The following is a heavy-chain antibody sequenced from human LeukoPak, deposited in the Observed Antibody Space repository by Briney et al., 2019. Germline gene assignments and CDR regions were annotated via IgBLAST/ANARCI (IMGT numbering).Heavy chain of an antibody. CDR1: GGTFISYA. Sequence: ASVKVSCKASGGTFISYAISWVRQAPGQGHEWMGRINPNSGGTNYAQNFQDRVTMTRDTSINAAYMELTRLTSDDTAVYYCARGPRSSSGYYEFDYWGQGTLVTVSS. J-gene: IGHJ4*02. CDR2: INPNSGGT. V-gene: IGHV1-2*06. CDR3: ARGPRSSSGYYEFDY. D-gene: IGHD3-22*01.